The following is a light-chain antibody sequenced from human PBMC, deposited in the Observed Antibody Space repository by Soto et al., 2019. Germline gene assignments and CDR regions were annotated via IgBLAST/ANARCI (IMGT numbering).Light chain of an antibody. CDR1: SSDVGGYNY. CDR2: EVS. J-gene: IGLJ3*02. CDR3: SSYTSSNFWV. Sequence: QSALTQPASVSGSPGQSITISCTGTSSDVGGYNYDSWCQQHPGKAPKLMISEVSSRPSGISNRFSDSKSGNTASLTISGLQAEDEAEYYCSSYTSSNFWVFGEGTKLTVL. V-gene: IGLV2-14*01.